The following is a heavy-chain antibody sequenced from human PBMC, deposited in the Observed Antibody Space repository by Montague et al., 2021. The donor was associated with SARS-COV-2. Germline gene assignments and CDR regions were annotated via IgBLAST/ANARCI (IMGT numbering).Heavy chain of an antibody. CDR3: ARLRGGTPGEH. D-gene: IGHD2-21*01. J-gene: IGHJ4*02. V-gene: IGHV4-39*07. CDR1: GGSTSDSNFH. Sequence: SETLSLTCTVSGGSTSDSNFHWGWIRQPPGKGLEWIGTLYYSGATXYNPSLKSRVTTSMDTSKNQFSLKLTSAIAADTAVYYCARLRGGTPGEHWGQGALVTVSS. CDR2: LYYSGAT.